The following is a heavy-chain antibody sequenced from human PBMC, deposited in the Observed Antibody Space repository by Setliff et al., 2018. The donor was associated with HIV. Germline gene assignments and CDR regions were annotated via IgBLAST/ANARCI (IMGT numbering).Heavy chain of an antibody. CDR3: ARDHVFGSRTGFDP. V-gene: IGHV4-39*07. J-gene: IGHJ5*02. CDR1: GGTISNNNYH. CDR2: IYYLGNT. D-gene: IGHD3-10*01. Sequence: PSETLSLTCSVSGGTISNNNYHWGWIRQPPGEGLEWIGSIYYLGNTYYNPSLKSRLRISIDTSANQFSVELSSVTAADTALYFCARDHVFGSRTGFDPWGPGILVTVSS.